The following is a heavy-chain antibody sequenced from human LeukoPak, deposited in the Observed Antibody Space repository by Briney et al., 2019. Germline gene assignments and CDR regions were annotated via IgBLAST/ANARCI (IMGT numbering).Heavy chain of an antibody. CDR2: IYYSGST. V-gene: IGHV4-59*01. D-gene: IGHD3-22*01. Sequence: PSETLSLTCTVSGASFSSYYWSWLRQPPGKGLEWIGYIYYSGSTNYNPSLKSRVTISVDTSKNQFSLKLRSVTAADTAVYYCARVTGYMIEDYFDYWGQGTLVTVSS. J-gene: IGHJ4*02. CDR3: ARVTGYMIEDYFDY. CDR1: GASFSSYY.